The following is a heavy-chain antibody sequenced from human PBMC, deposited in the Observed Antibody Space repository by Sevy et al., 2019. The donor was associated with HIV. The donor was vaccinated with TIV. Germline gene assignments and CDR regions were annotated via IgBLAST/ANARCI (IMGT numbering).Heavy chain of an antibody. CDR3: AKEGKNIRSWFDP. D-gene: IGHD3-3*02. J-gene: IGHJ5*02. Sequence: ASVKVSCKDSGYSFTDYGIGWVRQAPGQGLEWMGWISGYNGYINYAQNLQGRVTMTTDTSTSTAYMELRSLRSDDTAIYYCAKEGKNIRSWFDPWGQGTLVTVSS. CDR2: ISGYNGYI. V-gene: IGHV1-18*01. CDR1: GYSFTDYG.